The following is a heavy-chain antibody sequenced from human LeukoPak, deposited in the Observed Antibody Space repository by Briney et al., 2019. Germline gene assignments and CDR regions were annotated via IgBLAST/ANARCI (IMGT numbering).Heavy chain of an antibody. CDR1: GYSFTSYW. CDR3: ARLRTGGNYYYYGMDV. D-gene: IGHD4-17*01. J-gene: IGHJ6*02. Sequence: GESLKISCKGSGYSFTSYWIGWVRQMPGKGLEWMGIIYPGDSDTRYSRSFQGQVTISADKSISTAYLQWSSLKASDTAMYYCARLRTGGNYYYYGMDVWGQGTTVTVSS. V-gene: IGHV5-51*01. CDR2: IYPGDSDT.